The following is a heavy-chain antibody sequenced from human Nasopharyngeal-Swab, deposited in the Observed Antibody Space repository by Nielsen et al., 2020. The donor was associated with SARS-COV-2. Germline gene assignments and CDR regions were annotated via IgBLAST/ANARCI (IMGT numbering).Heavy chain of an antibody. CDR3: ARHRYSSSWSWYFDY. CDR2: IYYSGST. Sequence: SETLSLTCTVSDGSISSSSYYWGWIRQPPGKGLEWIGSIYYSGSTYYNPSLKSRVTISVDTSKNQFSLKLSSVTAADTAVYYCARHRYSSSWSWYFDYWGQGTLVTVSS. J-gene: IGHJ4*02. CDR1: DGSISSSSYY. V-gene: IGHV4-39*01. D-gene: IGHD6-13*01.